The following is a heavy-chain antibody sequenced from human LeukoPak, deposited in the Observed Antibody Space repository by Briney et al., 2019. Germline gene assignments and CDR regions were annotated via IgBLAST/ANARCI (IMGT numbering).Heavy chain of an antibody. CDR3: ASSYSSTWYYFDY. V-gene: IGHV1-69*04. Sequence: SVKVSCKASGGTFSSYAISWVRQAPGQGLEWMGRIIPILGIANYAQKFQGRVTITADKSTSTAYMELSSLRSEDTAVYYCASSYSSTWYYFDYWGQGTLVTVSS. D-gene: IGHD6-13*01. CDR1: GGTFSSYA. CDR2: IIPILGIA. J-gene: IGHJ4*02.